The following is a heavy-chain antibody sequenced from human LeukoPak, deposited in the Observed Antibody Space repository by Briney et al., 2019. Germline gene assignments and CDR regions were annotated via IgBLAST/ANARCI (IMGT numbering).Heavy chain of an antibody. Sequence: SETLSLTCAVYGGSFSGYYWSWIRQPPGKGLEWIGEISHSGSPNYNPSLKSRVTISVDTSKNQFSLKLSSVTAADTAVYYCARGRVDIVVVPAAMSRYFDYWGQGTLVTVSS. V-gene: IGHV4-34*01. CDR3: ARGRVDIVVVPAAMSRYFDY. J-gene: IGHJ4*02. D-gene: IGHD2-2*03. CDR2: ISHSGSP. CDR1: GGSFSGYY.